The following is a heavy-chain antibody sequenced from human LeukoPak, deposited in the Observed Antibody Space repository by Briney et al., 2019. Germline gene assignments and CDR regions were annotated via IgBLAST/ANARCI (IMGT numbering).Heavy chain of an antibody. CDR2: ISSNGGST. CDR3: ARVLKEAGAHYYYYYMDV. D-gene: IGHD1-26*01. Sequence: GGSLRLSCAASGFTFSSYAMHWVRQAPGKGLEYVSAISSNGGSTYYANSVKGRFTISRDNSKNTLYLQMGSLRAEDMAVYYCARVLKEAGAHYYYYYMDVWGKGTTVTVSS. CDR1: GFTFSSYA. V-gene: IGHV3-64*01. J-gene: IGHJ6*03.